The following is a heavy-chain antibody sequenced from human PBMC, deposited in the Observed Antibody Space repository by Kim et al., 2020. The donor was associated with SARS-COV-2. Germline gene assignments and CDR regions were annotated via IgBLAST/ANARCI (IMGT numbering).Heavy chain of an antibody. CDR3: ARGADCSSTSCYHFDY. V-gene: IGHV1-69*04. Sequence: SVKVSCKASGGTFSSYAISWVRQAPGQGLEWMGRIIPIFGIANYAQKFQGRVTITADKSTSTAYMELSSLRSEDTAVYYCARGADCSSTSCYHFDYWGQGTLVTVSS. D-gene: IGHD2-2*01. J-gene: IGHJ4*02. CDR1: GGTFSSYA. CDR2: IIPIFGIA.